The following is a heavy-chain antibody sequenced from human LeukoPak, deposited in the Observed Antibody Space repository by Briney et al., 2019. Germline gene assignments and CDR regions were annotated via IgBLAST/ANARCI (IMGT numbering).Heavy chain of an antibody. D-gene: IGHD3-10*01. CDR2: IWYDGSNK. CDR3: ARNSGSYMNLYYYYGMDV. Sequence: GGSLRLSCAASGFTFSSYGMHWVRQAPGKGLEWVAVIWYDGSNKYYADSVKGRFTISRDNSKNTLYLQMNSLRAEDTAVYYCARNSGSYMNLYYYYGMDVWGKGTTVTVSS. V-gene: IGHV3-33*01. J-gene: IGHJ6*04. CDR1: GFTFSSYG.